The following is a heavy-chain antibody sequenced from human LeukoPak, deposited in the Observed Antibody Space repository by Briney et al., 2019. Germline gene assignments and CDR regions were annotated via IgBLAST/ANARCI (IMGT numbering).Heavy chain of an antibody. J-gene: IGHJ5*02. D-gene: IGHD2-8*01. CDR2: INPSGGST. V-gene: IGHV1-46*01. CDR1: GYTFTSCY. CDR3: ARGTIYCTNGVCPRFDP. Sequence: ASVKVSCKASGYTFTSCYMHWVRQAPGQGLEWMGIINPSGGSTSYAQKFQGRVTMTRDMSTSTVYMELSSLRSEDTAVYYCARGTIYCTNGVCPRFDPWGQGTLVTVSS.